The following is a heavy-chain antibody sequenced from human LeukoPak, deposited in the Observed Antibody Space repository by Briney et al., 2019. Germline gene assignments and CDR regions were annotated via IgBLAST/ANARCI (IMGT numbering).Heavy chain of an antibody. D-gene: IGHD3-22*01. CDR1: GFTFSSYS. CDR3: ARGGYYYDSSGYYGLAGEAEYFQH. CDR2: ISSSSSYI. J-gene: IGHJ1*01. Sequence: GGSLRLSCAASGFTFSSYSMNRVRQAPGKGLEWVSSISSSSSYIYYADSVKGRFTISRDNAKNSLYLQMNSLRAEDTAVYYCARGGYYYDSSGYYGLAGEAEYFQHWGQGTLVTVSS. V-gene: IGHV3-21*04.